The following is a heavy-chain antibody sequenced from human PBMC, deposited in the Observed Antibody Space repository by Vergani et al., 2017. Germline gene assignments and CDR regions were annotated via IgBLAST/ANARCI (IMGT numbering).Heavy chain of an antibody. CDR1: GFSFRNAW. CDR3: TTDXRYCGDGLCYWLRDHHYYGMDV. Sequence: EVQLVESGGGIVKPGGSLRLSCVASGFSFRNAWMNWVRRTPGKGLEWVGRIKSTFDRGTTDYAAAVKGRFTNARDDSKITLFLQMNGLKTEDIGVYYCTTDXRYCGDGLCYWLRDHHYYGMDVWGQGTTVTVSS. J-gene: IGHJ6*02. V-gene: IGHV3-15*07. CDR2: IKSTFDRGTT. D-gene: IGHD2-21*01.